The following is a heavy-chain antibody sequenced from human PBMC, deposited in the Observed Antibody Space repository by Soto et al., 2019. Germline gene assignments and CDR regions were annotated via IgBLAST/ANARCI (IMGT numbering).Heavy chain of an antibody. D-gene: IGHD2-21*02. J-gene: IGHJ6*04. CDR3: AREEGAYKLVTCPFFSLDV. Sequence: QVQLVQSGPEVKKSGSSVKVSCKLSGGTFTTDTISWLRRAPGQGLEWMGRIIPILGTGNYAQKFQGRVTITEDKSTNTGYMELSSLTSEDTAVYYWAREEGAYKLVTCPFFSLDVWGNGTTVTVSS. V-gene: IGHV1-69*08. CDR1: GGTFTTDT. CDR2: IIPILGTG.